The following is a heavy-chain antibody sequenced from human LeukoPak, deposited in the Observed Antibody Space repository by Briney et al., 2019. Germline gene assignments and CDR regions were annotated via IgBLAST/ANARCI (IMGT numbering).Heavy chain of an antibody. D-gene: IGHD5-12*01. CDR2: IYHSGRT. CDR1: GYSISSGYY. CDR3: ARDLRYSGYPYRLDY. V-gene: IGHV4-38-2*02. Sequence: SETLSLTCTVSGYSISSGYYWGWIRQPPGKGLEWIGSIYHSGRTFYNPSLKSRVTISVDTSKNQFSLKLSSVTAADTAVYYCARDLRYSGYPYRLDYWGQGTLVTVSS. J-gene: IGHJ4*02.